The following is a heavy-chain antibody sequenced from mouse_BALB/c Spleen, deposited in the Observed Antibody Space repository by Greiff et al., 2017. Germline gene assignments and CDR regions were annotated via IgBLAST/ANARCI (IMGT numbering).Heavy chain of an antibody. D-gene: IGHD2-3*01. CDR1: GFTFSDYY. Sequence: EVHLVESGGGLVKPGGSLKLSCAASGFTFSDYYMYWVRQTPEKRLEWVATISDGGSYTYYPDSVKGRFTISRDNAKNNLYLQMSSLKSEDTAMYYCARDLDGSMDYWGQGTSVTVSS. CDR2: ISDGGSYT. CDR3: ARDLDGSMDY. V-gene: IGHV5-4*02. J-gene: IGHJ4*01.